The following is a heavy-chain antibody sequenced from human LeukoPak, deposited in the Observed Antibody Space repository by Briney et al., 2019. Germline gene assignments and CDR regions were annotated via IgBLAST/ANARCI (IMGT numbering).Heavy chain of an antibody. CDR2: ISGSGGST. D-gene: IGHD2/OR15-2a*01. J-gene: IGHJ4*02. CDR3: ARDLFAIVKVY. V-gene: IGHV3-23*01. Sequence: HPGGSLILSCEASGFTFSSYDMNWVRQAPGKGLEWVSVISGSGGSTDYADSVKGRFSISRDNSKNTLYLQMNSLRAEDTAVYYCARDLFAIVKVYWGQGTLVTVSS. CDR1: GFTFSSYD.